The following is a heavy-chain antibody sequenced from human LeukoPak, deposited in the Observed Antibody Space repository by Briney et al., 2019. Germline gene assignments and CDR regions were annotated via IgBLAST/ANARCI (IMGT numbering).Heavy chain of an antibody. J-gene: IGHJ4*02. CDR1: GFTVSNHY. V-gene: IGHV3-53*01. D-gene: IGHD2-15*01. CDR2: IYSGGST. CDR3: ARGGGYYPIDY. Sequence: GGSLRLSCAASGFTVSNHYMNWVRQAPGKGLEWLSIIYSGGSTSYADSVKGRFTISRDTSKNTLYLQVNSLRAEDTAVYYCARGGGYYPIDYWGQGTLVTVSS.